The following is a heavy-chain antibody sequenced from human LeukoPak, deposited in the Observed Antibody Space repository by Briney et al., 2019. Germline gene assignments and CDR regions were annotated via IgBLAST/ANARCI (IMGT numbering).Heavy chain of an antibody. V-gene: IGHV1-18*01. D-gene: IGHD3-3*01. CDR1: GYTFTSYG. CDR2: ISAYNGNT. J-gene: IGHJ3*02. CDR3: ARLFGVVITRNAFDI. Sequence: ASVKVSCKASGYTFTSYGISWVRQAPGQGLEWMGWISAYNGNTNYAQKHQGRVTMTTDTFTSTAYMELRSLRSDDTAVYYCARLFGVVITRNAFDIWGQGTMVTVSS.